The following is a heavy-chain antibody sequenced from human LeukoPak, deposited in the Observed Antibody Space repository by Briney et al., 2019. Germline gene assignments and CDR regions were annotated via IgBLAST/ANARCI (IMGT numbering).Heavy chain of an antibody. V-gene: IGHV4-34*01. D-gene: IGHD2-8*01. CDR3: ARWGRTNGVR. Sequence: SETLSLTCAVYGGSFSGYYWSWIRQPPGKGLEWTGEINHSGSTNYNPSLKSRVTISVDTSKNQFSLKLSSVTAADTAVYYCARWGRTNGVRWGQGTLVTVSS. CDR1: GGSFSGYY. J-gene: IGHJ4*02. CDR2: INHSGST.